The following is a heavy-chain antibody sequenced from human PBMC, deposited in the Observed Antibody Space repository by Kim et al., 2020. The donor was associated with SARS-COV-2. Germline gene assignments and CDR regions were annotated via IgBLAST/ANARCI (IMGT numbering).Heavy chain of an antibody. CDR3: AKHGPGGWLDP. CDR1: GFTFSDSA. Sequence: GGSLRLSCAASGFTFSDSAMSWVRQAPGKGLQWVSCITNSGDSTFYADSVKGRFTISRDNSKNTLYLQINSLRAEDTAIFYCAKHGPGGWLDPWGQGTLV. D-gene: IGHD1-26*01. V-gene: IGHV3-23*01. CDR2: ITNSGDST. J-gene: IGHJ5*02.